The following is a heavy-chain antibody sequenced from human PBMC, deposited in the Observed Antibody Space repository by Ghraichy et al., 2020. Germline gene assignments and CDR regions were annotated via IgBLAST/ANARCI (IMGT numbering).Heavy chain of an antibody. D-gene: IGHD1-26*01. CDR3: ARKYTVTYYSLFDY. V-gene: IGHV3-20*03. J-gene: IGHJ4*02. Sequence: VSDINYSGGSTNYADSVKGRFTISRDDAKNALYLQMNNLRGDDTAVYYCARKYTVTYYSLFDYWGQGT. CDR2: INYSGGST.